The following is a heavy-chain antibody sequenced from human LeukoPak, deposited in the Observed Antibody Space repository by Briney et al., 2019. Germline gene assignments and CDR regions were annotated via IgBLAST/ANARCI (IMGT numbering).Heavy chain of an antibody. CDR3: ARRKGEMITIRPYYHYYMDV. CDR1: GGSISTYY. V-gene: IGHV4-59*01. Sequence: SETLSLTCAVSGGSISTYYWTWIRQPPGKGLEWLGYIYYNGNTNYNPSLPSRVTISLNTSKNQFSLNLTSVTAADTAVYYCARRKGEMITIRPYYHYYMDVWGKGTTVTVSS. CDR2: IYYNGNT. J-gene: IGHJ6*03. D-gene: IGHD5-24*01.